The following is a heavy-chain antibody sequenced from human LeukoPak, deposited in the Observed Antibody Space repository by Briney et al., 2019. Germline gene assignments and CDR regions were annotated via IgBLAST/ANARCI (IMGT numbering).Heavy chain of an antibody. CDR1: GFTFSNYG. CDR2: IKQDGSEK. J-gene: IGHJ4*02. CDR3: ARGRPHGNDY. Sequence: GGSLRLSCAASGFTFSNYGMSWVRQAPGKGLEWVASIKQDGSEKFYVDSVKGRFTISRDNAKNTLYLQMNSLRVEDTAVYYCARGRPHGNDYWGQGTLVTVSS. V-gene: IGHV3-7*01. D-gene: IGHD4-23*01.